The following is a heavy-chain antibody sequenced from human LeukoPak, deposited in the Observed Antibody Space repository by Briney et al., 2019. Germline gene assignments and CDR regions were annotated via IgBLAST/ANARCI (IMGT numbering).Heavy chain of an antibody. J-gene: IGHJ6*02. CDR2: MNPNSGNT. D-gene: IGHD1-20*01. CDR1: GYTFTSYD. V-gene: IGHV1-8*01. Sequence: ASVKVSCKASGYTFTSYDINWVRQATGQGLEWMGWMNPNSGNTGYAQKFQGRVTMTRNTSISTAYIELSSLRSEDTAVYYCARVPAKLRSVTNWRSLLVDYYYYGMDVWGQGTTVTVSS. CDR3: ARVPAKLRSVTNWRSLLVDYYYYGMDV.